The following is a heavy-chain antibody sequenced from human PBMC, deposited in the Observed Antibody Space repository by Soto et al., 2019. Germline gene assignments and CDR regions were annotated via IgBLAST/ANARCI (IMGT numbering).Heavy chain of an antibody. V-gene: IGHV3-23*01. Sequence: PGGSLRLSCAASGFTFSSYAMCWVRQAPGKGLEWVSGISGSGGSKYSADSVKGRFTISRDTSKNTLYLLMNSLRADDTAVYYCSTVSSRIWSDAFDIWGRGTMVTVSS. J-gene: IGHJ3*02. CDR3: STVSSRIWSDAFDI. D-gene: IGHD6-13*01. CDR2: ISGSGGSK. CDR1: GFTFSSYA.